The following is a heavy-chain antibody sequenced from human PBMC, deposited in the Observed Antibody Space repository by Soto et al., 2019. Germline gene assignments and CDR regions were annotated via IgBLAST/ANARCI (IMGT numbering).Heavy chain of an antibody. J-gene: IGHJ3*02. CDR2: ISSSSSYT. D-gene: IGHD1-26*01. CDR1: GFTFSDYY. Sequence: PGGSLRLSCAASGFTFSDYYMSWIRQAPGKGLEWVSYISSSSSYTNYADSVKGRFTISRDNAKNSLYLQMNSLRAEDTAVYYCARADSGSYPPDAFDIWGQGTMVTVSS. V-gene: IGHV3-11*06. CDR3: ARADSGSYPPDAFDI.